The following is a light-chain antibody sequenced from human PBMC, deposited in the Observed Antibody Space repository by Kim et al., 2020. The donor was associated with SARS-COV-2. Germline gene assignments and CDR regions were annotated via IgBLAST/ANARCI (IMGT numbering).Light chain of an antibody. CDR2: GAS. J-gene: IGKJ1*01. CDR3: QQYNSSLRT. Sequence: VSAGASATLSCMASHGVSSYLAWYQQKPGQAPRLLIYGASTRATGIPARFSGSGSGTEFTLTISSLQSEDFAVYYCQQYNSSLRTFGQGTKVEIK. V-gene: IGKV3-15*01. CDR1: HGVSSY.